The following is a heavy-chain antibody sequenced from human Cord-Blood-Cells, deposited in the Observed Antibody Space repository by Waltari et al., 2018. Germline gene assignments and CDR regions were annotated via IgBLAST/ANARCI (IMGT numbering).Heavy chain of an antibody. CDR1: GFSLRTSGVG. CDR3: AHRRSYYGSGSYYNSYYYFDY. V-gene: IGHV2-5*01. Sequence: QITLKESGPTLVKPTQTLTLTCTFSGFSLRTSGVGVGWFPQPPGKALEWLALIYWNVDKRYSPSLKSRLTITKDTSKNQVVLTMTNMDPVDTATDYCAHRRSYYGSGSYYNSYYYFDYWGQGTLVTVSS. J-gene: IGHJ4*02. CDR2: IYWNVDK. D-gene: IGHD3-10*01.